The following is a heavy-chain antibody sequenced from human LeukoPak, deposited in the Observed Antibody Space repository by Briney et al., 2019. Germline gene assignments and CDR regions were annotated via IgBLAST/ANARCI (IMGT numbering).Heavy chain of an antibody. V-gene: IGHV3-74*01. CDR3: AKDRDWYYCDY. CDR1: GFTFSPYW. D-gene: IGHD5-24*01. J-gene: IGHJ4*02. Sequence: GGSLRLSCAASGFTFSPYWMHWVRQAPGKGLVWVSRINGDGSSTDYADSVKGRFTISRDNSKNTLYLQMNSLRAEDTAVYYCAKDRDWYYCDYWGQGTLVTVSS. CDR2: INGDGSST.